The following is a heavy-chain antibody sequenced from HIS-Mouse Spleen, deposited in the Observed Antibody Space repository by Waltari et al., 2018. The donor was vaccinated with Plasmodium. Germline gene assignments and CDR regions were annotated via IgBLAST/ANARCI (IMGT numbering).Heavy chain of an antibody. CDR1: GGSFSGYY. D-gene: IGHD2-2*01. CDR3: ARGRVHIVVVPAAMDYYYYGMDV. Sequence: QVQLQQWGAGLLKPSETLSLTCAVYGGSFSGYYWSWIRQPPGKGLEWIGEINHSGSTNYKPCLKRRVTISVDTSKTQFSLMLSSVTAADTAVYYCARGRVHIVVVPAAMDYYYYGMDVWGQGTTVTVSS. CDR2: INHSGST. J-gene: IGHJ6*02. V-gene: IGHV4-34*01.